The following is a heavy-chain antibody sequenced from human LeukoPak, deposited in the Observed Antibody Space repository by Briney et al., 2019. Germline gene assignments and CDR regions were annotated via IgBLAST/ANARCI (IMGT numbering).Heavy chain of an antibody. J-gene: IGHJ4*02. V-gene: IGHV4-39*07. CDR1: GGSISSSSYY. Sequence: SETLSLTCTVSGGSISSSSYYWGWIRQPPGRGLEWIGSIYYSGSTYYNPSLKSRVTISVDTSKNQFSLKLSSVTAADTAVYYCARIVDTAMEPFDYWGQGTLVTVSS. D-gene: IGHD5-18*01. CDR3: ARIVDTAMEPFDY. CDR2: IYYSGST.